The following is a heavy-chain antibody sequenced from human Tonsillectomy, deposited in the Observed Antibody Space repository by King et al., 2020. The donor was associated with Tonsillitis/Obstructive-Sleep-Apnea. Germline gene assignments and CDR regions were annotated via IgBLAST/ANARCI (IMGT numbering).Heavy chain of an antibody. J-gene: IGHJ4*02. V-gene: IGHV3-30*18. CDR1: GFTFSSYG. D-gene: IGHD6-13*01. Sequence: QLVQSGGGVVQPGRSLRLSCAASGFTFSSYGMHWVRQAPGKGLEWVAIISYVEKNKFYADSVKGRFTISRDNSKSTLYLQMNSLRTDDTAVYYCAKDLRNSWTFAYWGQGTLVTVSS. CDR2: ISYVEKNK. CDR3: AKDLRNSWTFAY.